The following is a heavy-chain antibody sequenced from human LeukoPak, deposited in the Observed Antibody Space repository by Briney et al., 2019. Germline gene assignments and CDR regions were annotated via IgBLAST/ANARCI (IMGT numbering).Heavy chain of an antibody. CDR3: ARVLFTDFQLYYMDL. D-gene: IGHD3-3*01. Sequence: SETLSLTCALSGGSITTYYWNWIRQSPVKGLEWIGHISDSGSTNYNPSLKSRVTISIDTSKNQFSLNLRSVTAADTAVYYCARVLFTDFQLYYMDLWGKGTTVIVSS. CDR2: ISDSGST. V-gene: IGHV4-59*01. J-gene: IGHJ6*03. CDR1: GGSITTYY.